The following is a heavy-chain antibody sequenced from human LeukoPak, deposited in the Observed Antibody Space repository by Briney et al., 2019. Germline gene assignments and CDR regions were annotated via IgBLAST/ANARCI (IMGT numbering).Heavy chain of an antibody. CDR1: GGSFSGYY. Sequence: SETLSLTCAVYGGSFSGYYWSWIRQPPRKGLEWIGEINHSGSTNYNPSLKSRVTISVDTSKNQFSLKLSSVTAADTAVYYCARHPAARGDAFDIWGQGTMVTVSS. V-gene: IGHV4-34*01. CDR3: ARHPAARGDAFDI. D-gene: IGHD6-25*01. J-gene: IGHJ3*02. CDR2: INHSGST.